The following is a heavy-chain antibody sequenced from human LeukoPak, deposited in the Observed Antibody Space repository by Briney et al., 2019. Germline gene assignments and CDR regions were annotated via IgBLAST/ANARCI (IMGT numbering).Heavy chain of an antibody. D-gene: IGHD3-10*01. V-gene: IGHV1-46*01. CDR3: ARAPAPIGSGSYYPYAYYYYMDV. CDR2: INPSGGST. Sequence: ASVKVSCKASGYTFTSYYMHWVRQAPGQGLEWMGIINPSGGSTSYAQKFQGRVTMTRDMSTSTVYMELSSLRSEDTAVYYCARAPAPIGSGSYYPYAYYYYMDVWGKGTTVTVSS. CDR1: GYTFTSYY. J-gene: IGHJ6*03.